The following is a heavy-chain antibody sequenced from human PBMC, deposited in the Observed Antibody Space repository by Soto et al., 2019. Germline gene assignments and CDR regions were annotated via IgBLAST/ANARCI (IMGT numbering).Heavy chain of an antibody. V-gene: IGHV3-13*01. D-gene: IGHD4-17*01. CDR1: GFTFSSYD. CDR2: IGTAGDT. CDR3: ARWGDYGYYYYGMDV. J-gene: IGHJ6*02. Sequence: GGSLRLSCAASGFTFSSYDMHWVRQATGKGLEWVSAIGTAGDTYYPGSVKGRFNISRENAKNSLYLQMNSLRAGDTAVYYCARWGDYGYYYYGMDVWGQGTTVTVSS.